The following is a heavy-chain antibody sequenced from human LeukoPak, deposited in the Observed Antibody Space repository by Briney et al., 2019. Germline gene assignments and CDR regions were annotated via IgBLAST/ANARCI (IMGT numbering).Heavy chain of an antibody. J-gene: IGHJ5*02. CDR1: GYSISSGYY. CDR2: IYHSGST. V-gene: IGHV4-38-2*02. Sequence: SETLSLTCTVSGYSISSGYYWGWIRQPPGKGLEWIGSIYHSGSTYYNPSLKSRVTISVDTSKNQFSLKLSSVTAADTAVYYCARGEKYYDILTGYYTRNWFDPWGQGTLVTVSS. CDR3: ARGEKYYDILTGYYTRNWFDP. D-gene: IGHD3-9*01.